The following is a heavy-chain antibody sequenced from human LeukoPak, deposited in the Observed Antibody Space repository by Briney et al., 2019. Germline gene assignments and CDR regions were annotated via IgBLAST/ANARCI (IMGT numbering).Heavy chain of an antibody. CDR2: IWYDGSNK. CDR1: GFTFSSYG. J-gene: IGHJ4*02. V-gene: IGHV3-33*03. CDR3: ARGGDGYNFPN. Sequence: TGGSLRLSCAASGFTFSSYGMHWVRQAPGKGLEWVAVIWYDGSNKYYADSVKGRFTISRDNAKNSLYLQMNSLRAEDTAVYYCARGGDGYNFPNSGQGTLVTVSS. D-gene: IGHD5-24*01.